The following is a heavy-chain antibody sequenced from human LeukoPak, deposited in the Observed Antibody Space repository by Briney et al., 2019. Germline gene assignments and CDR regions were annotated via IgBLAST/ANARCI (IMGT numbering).Heavy chain of an antibody. Sequence: GGSLRLSCAASGFTFNSFFLNWVRLTPGRELEWLACISQDGSETLYMDSVRGRFTISRDNTKNSLYLQMDSLRAEDTAVYFCVRDLGHSRHYFEYWGQGALVTVSS. V-gene: IGHV3-7*01. CDR2: ISQDGSET. J-gene: IGHJ4*02. CDR1: GFTFNSFF. D-gene: IGHD7-27*01. CDR3: VRDLGHSRHYFEY.